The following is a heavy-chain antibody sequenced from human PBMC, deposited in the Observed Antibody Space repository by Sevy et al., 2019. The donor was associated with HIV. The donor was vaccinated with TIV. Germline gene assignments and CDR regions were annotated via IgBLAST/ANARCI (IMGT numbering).Heavy chain of an antibody. CDR1: GGSISSYY. V-gene: IGHV4-59*01. CDR3: ARGCEYSSSACYYYYGMDV. D-gene: IGHD6-6*01. Sequence: SETLSLTCTVSGGSISSYYWSWIRQPPGKGLEWSGYIYYSGSTNYNPSLKSRVTISVDTSKNQFSLKLSSVTAADTAVYYCARGCEYSSSACYYYYGMDVWGQGTTVTVSS. J-gene: IGHJ6*02. CDR2: IYYSGST.